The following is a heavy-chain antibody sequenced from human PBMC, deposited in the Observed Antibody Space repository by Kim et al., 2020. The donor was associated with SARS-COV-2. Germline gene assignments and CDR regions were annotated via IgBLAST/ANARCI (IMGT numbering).Heavy chain of an antibody. D-gene: IGHD2-15*01. CDR2: IIPIFGTA. J-gene: IGHJ3*02. CDR3: ARDYGFSDIVVAVAAPI. Sequence: SVKVSCKASGGTFSSYAISWVRQAPGQGLEWMGGIIPIFGTANYAQKFQGRVTITADESTSTAYMELSSLRSEDTAVYYCARDYGFSDIVVAVAAPIWGQGTMVTVSS. V-gene: IGHV1-69*13. CDR1: GGTFSSYA.